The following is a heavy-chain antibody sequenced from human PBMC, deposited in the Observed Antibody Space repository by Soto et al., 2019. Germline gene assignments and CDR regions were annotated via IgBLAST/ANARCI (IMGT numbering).Heavy chain of an antibody. V-gene: IGHV3-23*01. CDR1: GFTFSNYA. CDR2: ISGSGGST. J-gene: IGHJ4*02. D-gene: IGHD6-13*01. Sequence: EVQLLESGGGLVQPGGSLRLSCAASGFTFSNYAVTWVRQAPGNGLEWVSTISGSGGSTYYADSVKGRFTISRDNSKNTLYLQMNSLRAEDTGVYYWAKDQGGSWYEIDYWGQGTLVTVSS. CDR3: AKDQGGSWYEIDY.